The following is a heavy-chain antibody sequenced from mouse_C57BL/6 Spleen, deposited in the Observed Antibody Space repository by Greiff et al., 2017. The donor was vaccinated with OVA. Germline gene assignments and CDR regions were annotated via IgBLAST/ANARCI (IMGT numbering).Heavy chain of an antibody. J-gene: IGHJ3*01. CDR1: GYSITSGYY. CDR3: ARGAWALFAY. Sequence: VQLKESGPGLVKPSQSLSLTCSVTGYSITSGYYWNWIRQFPGNKLEWMGYISYDGSNNYNPSLKNRISITRDTSKNQFFLKLNSVTTEDTATYYCARGAWALFAYWGQGTLVTVSA. D-gene: IGHD4-1*01. CDR2: ISYDGSN. V-gene: IGHV3-6*01.